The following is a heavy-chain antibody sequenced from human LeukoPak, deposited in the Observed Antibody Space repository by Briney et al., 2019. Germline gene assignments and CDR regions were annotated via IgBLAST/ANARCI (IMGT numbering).Heavy chain of an antibody. J-gene: IGHJ5*02. CDR3: ARVVRLSLYKWFDP. Sequence: SETLSLTCAVYGGSFSGYYWSWIRQPPGKGLEWIGEINHSGSTNYNPSLKSRVTISVDTSKNQFSLKLSSVTAADTAVYYCARVVRLSLYKWFDPWGQGTLVTVSS. D-gene: IGHD2-21*01. V-gene: IGHV4-34*01. CDR2: INHSGST. CDR1: GGSFSGYY.